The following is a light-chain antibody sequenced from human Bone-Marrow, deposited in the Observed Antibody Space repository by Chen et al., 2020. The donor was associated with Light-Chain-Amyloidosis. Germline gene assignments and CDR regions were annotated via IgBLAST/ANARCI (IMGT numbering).Light chain of an antibody. CDR1: ESLLYRSNNKNY. Sequence: DIVMPQSPASLAVSLGARATINCKSSESLLYRSNNKNYLGWYQQKPGQSPKLLMYWASTRESGVPDRFSGSGSGTDFTLTISSLQAEDVAVYYCQQYYSTPYTFGQGTKLEIQ. CDR3: QQYYSTPYT. CDR2: WAS. J-gene: IGKJ2*01. V-gene: IGKV4-1*01.